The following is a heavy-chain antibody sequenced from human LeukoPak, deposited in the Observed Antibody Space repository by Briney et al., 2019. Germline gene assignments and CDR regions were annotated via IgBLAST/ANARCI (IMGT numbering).Heavy chain of an antibody. Sequence: ASVKVSCKASGYTFTSYYMHWVRQAPGQGLEWMGWINPNSGGTNYAQKFQGRVTMTRDTSISTAYMELSRLRSDDTAVYYCARPKTYYYGSGSYPLDYWGQGTLVTVSS. V-gene: IGHV1-2*02. D-gene: IGHD3-10*01. CDR3: ARPKTYYYGSGSYPLDY. J-gene: IGHJ4*02. CDR2: INPNSGGT. CDR1: GYTFTSYY.